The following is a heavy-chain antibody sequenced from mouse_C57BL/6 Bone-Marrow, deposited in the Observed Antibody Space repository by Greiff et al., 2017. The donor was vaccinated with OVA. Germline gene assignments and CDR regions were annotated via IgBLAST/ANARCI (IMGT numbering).Heavy chain of an antibody. D-gene: IGHD1-1*01. J-gene: IGHJ2*01. CDR1: GFTFSSYG. CDR3: ARHSSYDGD. CDR2: ISSGGSYT. V-gene: IGHV5-6*02. Sequence: DVKLVESGGDLVKPGGSLKLSCAASGFTFSSYGMSWVRQTPDKRLEWVATISSGGSYTYYPDSVKGRFTISRDNAKNTLYLQRSSLKSEDTAMYYCARHSSYDGDWGQGTTLTVSS.